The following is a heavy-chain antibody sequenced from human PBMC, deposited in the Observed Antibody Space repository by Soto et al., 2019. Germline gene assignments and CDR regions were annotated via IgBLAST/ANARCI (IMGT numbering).Heavy chain of an antibody. J-gene: IGHJ4*02. D-gene: IGHD5-12*01. Sequence: EVQLVESGGGLVQPGESLRLSCAASGFTVSSNYMSWVRQAPGKGLEWVSLIYSGGTTDYADSVKGRFTISRDNSKNTLYLQMNSLRAEDTAVYYCAARIIVAPYWGQGTLVTVSS. CDR1: GFTVSSNY. CDR3: AARIIVAPY. V-gene: IGHV3-66*01. CDR2: IYSGGTT.